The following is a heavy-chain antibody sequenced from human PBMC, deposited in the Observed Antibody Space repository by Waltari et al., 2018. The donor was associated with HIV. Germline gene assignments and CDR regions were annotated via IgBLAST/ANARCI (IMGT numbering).Heavy chain of an antibody. D-gene: IGHD3-3*01. CDR2: ITGSGSLI. CDR1: GFSFRTSE. CDR3: VKGQFSEVAFEA. J-gene: IGHJ5*02. Sequence: EVRLEESGGGLVQPGGSLRLSCAVSGFSFRTSELAWVRQAPGKGLEWVSYITGSGSLIFYRDSVKGRFSISRDNVKDSLFLEMNSLTVEDTAIYYCVKGQFSEVAFEAWGQGTRVIVAS. V-gene: IGHV3-48*03.